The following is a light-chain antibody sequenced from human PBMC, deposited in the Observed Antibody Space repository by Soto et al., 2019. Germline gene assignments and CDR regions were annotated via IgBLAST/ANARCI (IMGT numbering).Light chain of an antibody. V-gene: IGKV3-15*01. CDR3: QQYDIWPPT. Sequence: TQSPGILSVSPGERATLSCRASQSVSTNLAWFQQKPGQTPRLLFNGASTRATGIPARFTGSGSGTEFILTISSLQSEDFAVYYCQQYDIWPPTFGQGTKVDIK. CDR2: GAS. J-gene: IGKJ1*01. CDR1: QSVSTN.